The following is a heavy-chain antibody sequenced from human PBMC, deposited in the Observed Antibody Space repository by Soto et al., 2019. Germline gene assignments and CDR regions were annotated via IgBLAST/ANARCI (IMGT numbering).Heavy chain of an antibody. Sequence: ASVKVSCKASGYTFTSYYLHWVRQAPGQGLEWMGIINPSGGDTTYAQTFQGRVTISVDTSKNQFSLKLSSVTAADTAVYYCARGFSLSNWFDPWGQGTLVTVSS. V-gene: IGHV1-46*01. J-gene: IGHJ5*02. CDR1: GYTFTSYY. CDR2: INPSGGDT. CDR3: ARGFSLSNWFDP.